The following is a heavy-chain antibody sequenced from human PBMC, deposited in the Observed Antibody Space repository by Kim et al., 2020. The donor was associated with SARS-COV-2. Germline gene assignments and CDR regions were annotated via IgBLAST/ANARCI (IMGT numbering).Heavy chain of an antibody. CDR1: GYSFTSYG. CDR3: VRDYGGNLRWANY. D-gene: IGHD2-21*02. CDR2: ISAANGNT. J-gene: IGHJ4*02. Sequence: ASVKVSCEASGYSFTSYGVSWVRQAPGQGLEWMGWISAANGNTNYPQKFQGRVTMTTDTLTNTAYMELRSLSSDDTAVYYCVRDYGGNLRWANYWGQGTLVTVSS. V-gene: IGHV1-18*01.